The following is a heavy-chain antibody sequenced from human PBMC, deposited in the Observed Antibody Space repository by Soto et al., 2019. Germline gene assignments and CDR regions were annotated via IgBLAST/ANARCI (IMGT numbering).Heavy chain of an antibody. J-gene: IGHJ6*02. CDR3: ARDRRAGVVPAAIPPGDYGMDV. D-gene: IGHD2-2*01. CDR2: IYYSGST. V-gene: IGHV4-31*03. CDR1: GGSISSGGYY. Sequence: SETLSLTCTVSGGSISSGGYYWSWIRQHTGKGLEWIGYIYYSGSTYYNPSLKSRVTISVDTSKNQFSLKLSSVTAADTAVYYCARDRRAGVVPAAIPPGDYGMDVWGQGTTVTVSS.